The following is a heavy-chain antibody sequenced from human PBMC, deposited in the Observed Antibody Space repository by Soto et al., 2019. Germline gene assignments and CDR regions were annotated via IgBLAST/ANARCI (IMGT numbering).Heavy chain of an antibody. J-gene: IGHJ6*02. V-gene: IGHV3-53*01. CDR2: IYSGGST. Sequence: GGSLRLSCAASGFTVSSNYMSWVRQAPGKGLEWVSVIYSGGSTYYADSVKGRFTISRDNSKNTLYLQMNSLRAEDTAVYYCAREGSSSSFRYYYGMDVWGQGTTVTVSS. D-gene: IGHD6-6*01. CDR3: AREGSSSSFRYYYGMDV. CDR1: GFTVSSNY.